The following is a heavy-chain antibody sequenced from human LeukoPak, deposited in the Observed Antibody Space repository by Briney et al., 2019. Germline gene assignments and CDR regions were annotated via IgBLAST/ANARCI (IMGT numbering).Heavy chain of an antibody. Sequence: PGGSLRLSCAGSGYTFSSYWMSWVRQAPGKGLEWLANIKQDGNEKYYVDSVKGRFTISRDNSKNTLYLQMNSLRAEDTAVYYCARLTLTGYYAFDYWGQGTLVTVSS. CDR2: IKQDGNEK. J-gene: IGHJ4*02. CDR3: ARLTLTGYYAFDY. V-gene: IGHV3-7*01. D-gene: IGHD3-9*01. CDR1: GYTFSSYW.